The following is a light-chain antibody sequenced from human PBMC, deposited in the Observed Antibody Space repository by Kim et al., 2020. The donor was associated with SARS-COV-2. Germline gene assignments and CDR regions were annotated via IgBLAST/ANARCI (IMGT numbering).Light chain of an antibody. V-gene: IGKV3-20*01. CDR3: QHYSSSPPAYT. Sequence: ELVLTQSPGTLSLSPGERATLSCRASQSVSSNYLAWYQQKPGQAPRLLMSGASSRATGIPDRFSGSGSGTDFTLTISRLEPEDFAVYYCQHYSSSPPAYTFGQGTKLEI. CDR2: GAS. CDR1: QSVSSNY. J-gene: IGKJ2*01.